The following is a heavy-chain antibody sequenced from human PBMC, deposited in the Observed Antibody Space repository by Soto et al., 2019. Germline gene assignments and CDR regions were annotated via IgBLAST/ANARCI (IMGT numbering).Heavy chain of an antibody. CDR3: ARRYNWNDWAFDI. D-gene: IGHD1-1*01. J-gene: IGHJ3*02. V-gene: IGHV5-51*03. CDR1: GYSFTSYW. CDR2: IYPGDSDT. Sequence: EVQLVQSGAEVKKPGESLKISCKGSGYSFTSYWIGWVRQMPGKGLEWMGIIYPGDSDTRYSPSFQGQGTISADKSISTAYLQWSSLTASDTAMYYCARRYNWNDWAFDIWGQGTMVTVSS.